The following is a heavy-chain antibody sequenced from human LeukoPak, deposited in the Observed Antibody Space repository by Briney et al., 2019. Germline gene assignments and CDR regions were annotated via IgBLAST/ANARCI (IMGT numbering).Heavy chain of an antibody. D-gene: IGHD5-18*01. Sequence: PSETLSLTCSVSGDSISTYRWNWIRKPPGKGLEWIGYMQSTGISKYSPSLKSRVNIFVDTSKNQIVLNLRSVTAADTAVYYCARDKRHSYGRYFDPWGQGMLVTVAS. J-gene: IGHJ4*02. V-gene: IGHV4-59*01. CDR3: ARDKRHSYGRYFDP. CDR2: MQSTGIS. CDR1: GDSISTYR.